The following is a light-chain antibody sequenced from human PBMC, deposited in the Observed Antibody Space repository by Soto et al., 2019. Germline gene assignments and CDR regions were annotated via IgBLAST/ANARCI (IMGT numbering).Light chain of an antibody. Sequence: EIVLTQSPGTLSLSPGERATLSCRASQSVSNSHLAWHQQKPGQAPRLLIFGVSSRAAGIPDRFSGSGSGTDFTLTISRLEPEDYAVYYCQQYDKSPLTFGGGTKEDIK. V-gene: IGKV3-20*01. J-gene: IGKJ4*01. CDR1: QSVSNSH. CDR2: GVS. CDR3: QQYDKSPLT.